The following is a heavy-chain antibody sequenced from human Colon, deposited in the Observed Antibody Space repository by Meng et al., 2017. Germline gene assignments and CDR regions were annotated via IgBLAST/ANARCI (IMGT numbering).Heavy chain of an antibody. D-gene: IGHD1-26*01. Sequence: GESLTISCAASGFTFSNYWMHWVRQAPGKGLVWVSRINSEGSSTTYADSVKGRFTISRDNAKNTIYLQIKSLRAEDTAVYYCARDKMGATYEDFDIWGQGTMVTVSS. J-gene: IGHJ3*02. CDR3: ARDKMGATYEDFDI. V-gene: IGHV3-74*01. CDR1: GFTFSNYW. CDR2: INSEGSST.